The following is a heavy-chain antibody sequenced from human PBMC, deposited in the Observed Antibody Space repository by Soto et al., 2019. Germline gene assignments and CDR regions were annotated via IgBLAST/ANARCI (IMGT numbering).Heavy chain of an antibody. CDR3: ARDLSSIAARIDY. CDR2: ISSSSSTI. J-gene: IGHJ4*02. Sequence: EVQLVESGGGLVQPGGSLRLSCAASGFTFSSYSMNWVRQAPGTGLEWVSYISSSSSTIYYADSVKGRFTISRDNAKNSLYLQMNSLRAEDTAVYYCARDLSSIAARIDYWGQGTLVTVSS. CDR1: GFTFSSYS. V-gene: IGHV3-48*01. D-gene: IGHD6-6*01.